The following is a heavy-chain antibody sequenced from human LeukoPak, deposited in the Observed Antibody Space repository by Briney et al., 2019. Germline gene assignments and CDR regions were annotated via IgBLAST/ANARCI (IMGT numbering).Heavy chain of an antibody. CDR2: IYYSGST. CDR3: ARHSSGWYSWFDP. Sequence: SETLSLTCTVSGGSISSSGYYWGWIRQPPGKGLEWIATIYYSGSTYYNPSLKSRVTISVDTSKSQFSLKLSSVTAADTAVYYCARHSSGWYSWFDPWGQGTLVAVSS. J-gene: IGHJ5*02. CDR1: GGSISSSGYY. V-gene: IGHV4-39*01. D-gene: IGHD6-19*01.